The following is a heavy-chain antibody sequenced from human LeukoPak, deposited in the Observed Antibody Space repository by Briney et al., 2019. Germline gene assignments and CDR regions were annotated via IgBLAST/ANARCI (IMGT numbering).Heavy chain of an antibody. CDR3: ARGGSKYYYGSGSYLYYGMDV. D-gene: IGHD3-10*01. J-gene: IGHJ6*02. CDR1: GFTFSSYG. V-gene: IGHV3-30*19. CDR2: ISYDGSNK. Sequence: GGSLRLSCAASGFTFSSYGMHWVRQAPGKGLEWVAVISYDGSNKYYADSVKGRFTISRDNSKNTLYLQMNSLRAEDTAVYYCARGGSKYYYGSGSYLYYGMDVWGQGTTVTVSS.